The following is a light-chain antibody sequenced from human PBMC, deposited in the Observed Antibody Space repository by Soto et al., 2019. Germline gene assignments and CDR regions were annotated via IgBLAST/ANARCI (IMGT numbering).Light chain of an antibody. V-gene: IGLV1-44*01. CDR3: AAWDGSLNGVV. J-gene: IGLJ2*01. CDR2: SNN. CDR1: SSNIGSNT. Sequence: QLVLTQPPSASGTPGLRVTISCSGSSSNIGSNTVNWYQQLPGTAPKLLMYSNNQRPSGVPDRFSGSKSGTSASLAISGLQSEDEADYYCAAWDGSLNGVVFGGGTQLTVL.